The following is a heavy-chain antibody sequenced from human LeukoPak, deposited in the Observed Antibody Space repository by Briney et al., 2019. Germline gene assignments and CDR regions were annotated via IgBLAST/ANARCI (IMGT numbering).Heavy chain of an antibody. CDR1: GVSINNYY. V-gene: IGHV4-59*01. Sequence: SETLSLTCTVSGVSINNYYWSWIRQPPGKGLEWIGYLYYSGSTNYNPSLKSRVTVSVDTSKNQFSLKLSSVTAADTAVYYCARARLLWFGEFPSYYGMDVWGQGTTVTVSS. CDR2: LYYSGST. D-gene: IGHD3-10*01. CDR3: ARARLLWFGEFPSYYGMDV. J-gene: IGHJ6*02.